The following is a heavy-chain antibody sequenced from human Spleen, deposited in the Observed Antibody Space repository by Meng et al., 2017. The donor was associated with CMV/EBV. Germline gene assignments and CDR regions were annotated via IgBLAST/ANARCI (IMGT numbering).Heavy chain of an antibody. Sequence: GGSLRLSCTASGFSFMTYGMNWVRQAPGKGLEWVSYINSGSTIYYADSVKGRFTISRDNAKNSLYLQMNSLRAEDTAVYYCARDSAFGEEIDYWGQGTLVTVSS. J-gene: IGHJ4*02. D-gene: IGHD3-3*01. CDR2: INSGSTI. CDR1: GFSFMTYG. CDR3: ARDSAFGEEIDY. V-gene: IGHV3-48*04.